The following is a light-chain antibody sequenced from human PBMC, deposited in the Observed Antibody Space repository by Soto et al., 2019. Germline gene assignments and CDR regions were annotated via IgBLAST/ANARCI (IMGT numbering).Light chain of an antibody. CDR1: QSVSSTC. V-gene: IGKV3-20*01. CDR2: GAS. J-gene: IGKJ1*01. CDR3: QQYGSSPTWT. Sequence: EIVWTQSPGTLSLSRGDRAPLRCRASQSVSSTCLAWYQQKPCQAHRLLLYGASSRATGIPDRFSGSVSGTDFTPTISRLEPEDFAVYYGQQYGSSPTWTFSRKTKVDIK.